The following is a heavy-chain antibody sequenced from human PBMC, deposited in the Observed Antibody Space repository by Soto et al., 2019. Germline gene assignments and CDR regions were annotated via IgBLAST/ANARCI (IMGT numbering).Heavy chain of an antibody. V-gene: IGHV4-39*02. CDR1: GGSITSSSYF. CDR2: IYYSGNT. CDR3: AKEMSAAGTPYYYGMDV. Sequence: SETLSLTCTVSGGSITSSSYFWGWIRQPPGKGLEWIGSIYYSGNTYYNPSLKSRVTISIDTSKNQFSLKLSSVTAADTAVYYCAKEMSAAGTPYYYGMDVWGQGTTVT. J-gene: IGHJ6*02. D-gene: IGHD6-13*01.